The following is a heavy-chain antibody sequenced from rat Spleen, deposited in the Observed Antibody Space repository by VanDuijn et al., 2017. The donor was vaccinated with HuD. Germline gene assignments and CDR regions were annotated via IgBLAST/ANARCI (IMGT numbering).Heavy chain of an antibody. D-gene: IGHD1-12*03. CDR2: ISTGGGNT. Sequence: EVQLVESGGGLVQPGRSMKLSCAASGFTFSDYYMAWVRQAPTKGLEWVASISTGGGNTYYRDSVKGRFTISRDNAKSSLYLQMNSLKSEDTATYYCARIPSDVYYHVPFDYWGQGVMVTVSS. J-gene: IGHJ2*01. CDR3: ARIPSDVYYHVPFDY. CDR1: GFTFSDYY. V-gene: IGHV5-25*01.